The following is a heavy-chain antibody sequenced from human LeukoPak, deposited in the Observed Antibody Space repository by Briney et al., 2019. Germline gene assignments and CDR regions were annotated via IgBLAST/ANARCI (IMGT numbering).Heavy chain of an antibody. J-gene: IGHJ4*02. D-gene: IGHD4-17*01. V-gene: IGHV3-7*01. CDR1: GFTFRTYW. Sequence: QSGGSLRLSCAASGFTFRTYWMSWVRQAPGKGLEWVANIKQNGSEIYYVHSVKGRFTISRDNAKNSLYLQMSSLRVEDTGVYYCARYNGDYVLRIDYWGQGTPVTVSS. CDR3: ARYNGDYVLRIDY. CDR2: IKQNGSEI.